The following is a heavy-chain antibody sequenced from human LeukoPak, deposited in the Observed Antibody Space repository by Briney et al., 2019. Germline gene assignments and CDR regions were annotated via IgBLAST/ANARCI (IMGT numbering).Heavy chain of an antibody. V-gene: IGHV3-30*04. CDR1: GFTFSHYA. Sequence: GRSLRLSCEASGFTFSHYAMHWVRQAPGKGLEWVAVMSSDGNKNYYADSVKGRFTISRDNPKDTLYLEMHSLIREDTAVYYCARDLRGDYDFWSGRFPIDWGRGTLVTVPS. CDR3: ARDLRGDYDFWSGRFPID. D-gene: IGHD3-3*01. J-gene: IGHJ4*02. CDR2: MSSDGNKN.